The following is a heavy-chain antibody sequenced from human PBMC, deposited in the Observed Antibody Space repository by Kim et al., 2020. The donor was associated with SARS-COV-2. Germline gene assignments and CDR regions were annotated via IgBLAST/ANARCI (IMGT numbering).Heavy chain of an antibody. CDR2: IYYSGST. V-gene: IGHV4-59*01. CDR1: GGSISSYY. CDR3: ARITWEHVVVSHWYFDL. Sequence: SETLSLTCTVSGGSISSYYWSWIRQPPGKGLEWIGYIYYSGSTNYNPSLKSRVTISVDTSKNQFPLKLSSVTAADTAVYYCARITWEHVVVSHWYFDLWGRGTLVTVSS. J-gene: IGHJ2*01. D-gene: IGHD2-21*01.